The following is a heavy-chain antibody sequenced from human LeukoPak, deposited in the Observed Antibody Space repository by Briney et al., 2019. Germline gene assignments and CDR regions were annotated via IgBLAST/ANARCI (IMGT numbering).Heavy chain of an antibody. Sequence: GGSLRLSCAASGFTFSSYSMNWVRQAPGKGLEWVSSISSSSSYIYYADSVKGRFTISRDNAKNSLYLQMNSLRAEDTAVYYCARAYCSSTSCSKYGAFDIWGQGTMVTVPS. J-gene: IGHJ3*02. CDR2: ISSSSSYI. D-gene: IGHD2-2*01. CDR3: ARAYCSSTSCSKYGAFDI. CDR1: GFTFSSYS. V-gene: IGHV3-21*01.